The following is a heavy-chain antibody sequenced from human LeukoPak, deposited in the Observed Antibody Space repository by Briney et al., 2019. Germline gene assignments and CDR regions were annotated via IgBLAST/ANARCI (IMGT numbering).Heavy chain of an antibody. D-gene: IGHD6-19*01. CDR1: GFTFSSFG. J-gene: IGHJ4*02. V-gene: IGHV3-30*03. CDR3: ASAAGPFDN. CDR2: ISYDGSTR. Sequence: PGGSLRLSCAASGFTFSSFGMHWVRQAPGKGLEWVTVISYDGSTRYYADSVKGRFTVSRDNSKNTLYLQMNSLRAEDTALYYCASAAGPFDNWGQGTLVTVSS.